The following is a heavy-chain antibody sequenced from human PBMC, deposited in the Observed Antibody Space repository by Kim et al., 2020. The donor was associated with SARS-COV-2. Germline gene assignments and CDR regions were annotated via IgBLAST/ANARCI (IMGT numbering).Heavy chain of an antibody. Sequence: LKSRVTISVDTSKNQFSLKLSAVTAADTAVYYCARGLGITMIVVVNGPFDYWGQGTLVTVSS. V-gene: IGHV4-34*01. CDR3: ARGLGITMIVVVNGPFDY. D-gene: IGHD3-22*01. J-gene: IGHJ4*02.